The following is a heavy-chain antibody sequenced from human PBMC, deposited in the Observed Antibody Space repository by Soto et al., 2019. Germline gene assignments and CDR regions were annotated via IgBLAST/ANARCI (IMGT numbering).Heavy chain of an antibody. J-gene: IGHJ4*02. CDR2: ISYDGSNK. V-gene: IGHV3-30-3*01. CDR3: AGDPIEMATTYYFDY. D-gene: IGHD5-12*01. CDR1: GFTFSSYA. Sequence: PGGSLRLSCAASGFTFSSYAMHWVRQAPGKGLEWVAVISYDGSNKYYADSVKGRFTISRDNSKNTLYLQMNSLRAEDTAVYYCAGDPIEMATTYYFDYWGQGTLVTVSS.